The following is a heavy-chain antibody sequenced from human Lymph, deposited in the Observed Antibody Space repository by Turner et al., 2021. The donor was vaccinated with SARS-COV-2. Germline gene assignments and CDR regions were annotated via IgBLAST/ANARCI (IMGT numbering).Heavy chain of an antibody. CDR2: IIPILAIA. D-gene: IGHD2-2*01. Sequence: QVQLVQSGAEVKTPGSSVKVSCKASGGTFSSYAITWVRQAPGQGLEWMGVIIPILAIANYAQKFQGRVTITADKSTSTAYMELSSLRSEDTAVYYCARDSPYCSSTSCYDPWGQGTLVTVSS. CDR1: GGTFSSYA. V-gene: IGHV1-69*10. J-gene: IGHJ5*02. CDR3: ARDSPYCSSTSCYDP.